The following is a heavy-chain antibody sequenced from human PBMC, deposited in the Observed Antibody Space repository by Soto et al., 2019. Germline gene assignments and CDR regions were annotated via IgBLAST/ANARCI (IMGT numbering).Heavy chain of an antibody. V-gene: IGHV4-34*01. Sequence: SENLSLTCAVYGGSFSGYYWSWIRQPPGKGLEWIGEINHSGSTNYNPSLKSRVTISVDTSKNQFSLKLSSVTAADTAVYYCARGARNYDFWSVYHRQNWFDPWGQATLVTVSS. CDR3: ARGARNYDFWSVYHRQNWFDP. CDR2: INHSGST. J-gene: IGHJ5*02. CDR1: GGSFSGYY. D-gene: IGHD3-3*01.